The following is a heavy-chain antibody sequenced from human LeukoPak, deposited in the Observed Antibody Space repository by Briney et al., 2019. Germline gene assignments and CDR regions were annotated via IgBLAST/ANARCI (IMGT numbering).Heavy chain of an antibody. CDR2: ISSSGRTM. CDR1: GFSFSSYE. CDR3: VRDFDY. Sequence: PGGSLRLFCAASGFSFSSYEMNWGRQAPGKGLEWVSYISSSGRTMYYADSVKGRFTISRDNAKNSLYLQMNSLRVEDTAVYYCVRDFDYWGQGTLVTVSS. V-gene: IGHV3-48*03. J-gene: IGHJ4*02.